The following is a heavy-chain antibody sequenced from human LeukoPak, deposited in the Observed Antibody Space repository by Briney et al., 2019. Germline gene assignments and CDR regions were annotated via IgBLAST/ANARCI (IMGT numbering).Heavy chain of an antibody. CDR2: IYHTGSN. CDR1: GYSINSNYY. CDR3: ARGFSSGWYHLTYYFDY. D-gene: IGHD6-19*01. V-gene: IGHV4-38-2*02. J-gene: IGHJ4*02. Sequence: PSETLSLTCTVSGYSINSNYYWGWIRPPPGKGLERIGTIYHTGSNYYNPSIKRRVSISIDTSKNQFSLKLNSVTAADTAVYYCARGFSSGWYHLTYYFDYWGQGTLVTVSS.